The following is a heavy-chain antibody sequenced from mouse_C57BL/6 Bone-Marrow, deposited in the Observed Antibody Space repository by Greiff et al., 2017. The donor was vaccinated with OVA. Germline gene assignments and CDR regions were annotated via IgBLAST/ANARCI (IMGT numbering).Heavy chain of an antibody. V-gene: IGHV6-6*01. CDR2: IRNKANNHAT. CDR3: TRLDGYYYAMDY. Sequence: EVKLQESGGGLVQPGGSMKLSCAASGFTFSDAWMDWVRQSPEKGLEWVAEIRNKANNHATYYAESVKGRFTISRDDSKSSVYLQMNSLRAEDTGIYYCTRLDGYYYAMDYWGQGTSVTVSS. CDR1: GFTFSDAW. J-gene: IGHJ4*01. D-gene: IGHD2-3*01.